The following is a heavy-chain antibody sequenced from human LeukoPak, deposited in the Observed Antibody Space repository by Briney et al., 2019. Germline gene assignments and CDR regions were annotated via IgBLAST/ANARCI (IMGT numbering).Heavy chain of an antibody. CDR3: ARDRYYDFWSGYPDYYYYMDV. D-gene: IGHD3-3*01. J-gene: IGHJ6*03. CDR1: GGSISSYY. Sequence: PSETLSLTCTVSGGSISSYYWSWMRQPAGKGLEWIGRIYTSGSTNYNPSLKSRVTMSVDTSKNQFSLKLSSVTAADTAVYYCARDRYYDFWSGYPDYYYYMDVWGKGTTVTVSS. V-gene: IGHV4-4*07. CDR2: IYTSGST.